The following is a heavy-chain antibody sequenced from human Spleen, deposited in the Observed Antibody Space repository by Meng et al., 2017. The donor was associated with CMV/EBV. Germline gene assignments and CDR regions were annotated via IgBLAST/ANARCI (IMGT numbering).Heavy chain of an antibody. J-gene: IGHJ4*02. CDR1: GGSFSGYY. V-gene: IGHV4-34*01. Sequence: TLSLPCAVYGGSFSGYYWSWSRQPPGKGLEWIGEINHSGSTNYNPSLKSRVTISVDTSKNQFSLKLSSVTAADTAVYYCARRGATMLYWGQGTLVTVSS. CDR2: INHSGST. D-gene: IGHD1-26*01. CDR3: ARRGATMLY.